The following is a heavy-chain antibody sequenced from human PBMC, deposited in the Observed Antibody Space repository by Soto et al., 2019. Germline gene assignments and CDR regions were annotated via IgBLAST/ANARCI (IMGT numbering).Heavy chain of an antibody. Sequence: QVQLVQSGAEVKKPGASVKVSCKASGYTFTSYDIKWVRKATGQGLEWMGWMNPNSGNTGYAQKFQGRVTMTRNTSISTAYMELSSLRSEDTAVYYCARERSSSKRFDPWGQGTLVTVSS. CDR1: GYTFTSYD. V-gene: IGHV1-8*01. J-gene: IGHJ5*02. D-gene: IGHD3-16*02. CDR3: ARERSSSKRFDP. CDR2: MNPNSGNT.